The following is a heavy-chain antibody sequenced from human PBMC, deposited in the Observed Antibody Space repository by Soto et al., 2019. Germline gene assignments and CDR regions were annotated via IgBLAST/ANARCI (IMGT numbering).Heavy chain of an antibody. CDR1: GGSISSSNW. D-gene: IGHD3-3*01. CDR2: IYHSGST. CDR3: ASSRPQDYDFWSGYYYFDY. Sequence: QVQLQESGPGLVKPSGTLSLTCAVSGGSISSSNWWSWVRQPPGKGLEWIGQIYHSGSTNYNPPLKSRVTISVDKSENQFSLKLSSVAAAATAVYYCASSRPQDYDFWSGYYYFDYWGQGTLVTVSS. J-gene: IGHJ4*02. V-gene: IGHV4-4*02.